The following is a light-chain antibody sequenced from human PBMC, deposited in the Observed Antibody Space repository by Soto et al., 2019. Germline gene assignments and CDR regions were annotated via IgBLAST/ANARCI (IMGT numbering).Light chain of an antibody. J-gene: IGLJ3*02. CDR1: SSDVGSYNY. CDR3: SSYAGSNNLV. CDR2: EVS. Sequence: QSVLTQPPSASGSPGQSVTISCTGTSSDVGSYNYVSWYQQHPGKAPKLMIYEVSERPSGVPDRFSGSQSGNTASLTVSGLQADDEADYYCSSYAGSNNLVFGGGTKVTVL. V-gene: IGLV2-8*01.